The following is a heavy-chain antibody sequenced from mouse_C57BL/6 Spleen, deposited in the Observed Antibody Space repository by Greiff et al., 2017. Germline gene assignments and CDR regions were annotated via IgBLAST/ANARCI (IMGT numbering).Heavy chain of an antibody. CDR2: IDPEDGDT. Sequence: VQLKQSGAELVRPGASVKLSCTASGFNIKDYYMHWVKQRPEQGLEWIGRIDPEDGDTEYAPKFQGKATMTADTSSNTAYLQLSSLTSEDTAVYYCTTPYYYGSSSFDYWGQGTTLTVSS. D-gene: IGHD1-1*01. CDR1: GFNIKDYY. V-gene: IGHV14-1*01. CDR3: TTPYYYGSSSFDY. J-gene: IGHJ2*01.